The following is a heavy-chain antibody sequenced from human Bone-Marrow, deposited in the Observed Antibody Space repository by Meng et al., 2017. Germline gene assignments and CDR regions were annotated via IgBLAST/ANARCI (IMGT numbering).Heavy chain of an antibody. CDR2: INPNSGGT. CDR1: GYTFTGYY. D-gene: IGHD2-2*03. Sequence: ASVKVSCKASGYTFTGYYMHWVRQAPEQGLEWMGRINPNSGGTNYAQKFQDRVTMTRDTSISTAYMELSRLRSDDTAVYYCARGSLGYCSSTSCPGHKYYYYGMDVWGQGTTVTVSS. V-gene: IGHV1-2*06. CDR3: ARGSLGYCSSTSCPGHKYYYYGMDV. J-gene: IGHJ6*02.